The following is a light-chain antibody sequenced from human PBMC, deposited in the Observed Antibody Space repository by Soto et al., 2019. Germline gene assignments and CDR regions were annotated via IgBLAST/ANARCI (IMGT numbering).Light chain of an antibody. CDR1: RPVVRQY. V-gene: IGKV3-11*01. J-gene: IGKJ1*01. CDR2: DAS. CDR3: QQRSSWPGT. Sequence: EIVLTQSPDALSLSPGERVSLSCRASRPVVRQYIAWYQQKPGQAPRLLIFDASNRATDIPARFSGSGSGTDFTLTISSLQPEDFAVYYCQQRSSWPGTFGQGTKVEIK.